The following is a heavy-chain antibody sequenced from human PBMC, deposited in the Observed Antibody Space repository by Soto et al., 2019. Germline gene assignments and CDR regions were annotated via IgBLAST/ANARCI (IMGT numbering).Heavy chain of an antibody. CDR1: GFTFSTYS. D-gene: IGHD1-1*01. V-gene: IGHV3-23*01. Sequence: EVQLLESGGKLVQPGGSLRLSCAASGFTFSTYSMPWVRQAPGKGLEWVSGVSAGGMKTDYADPVKGRFYISRDNSKNKVTMHMNSVTAEDTCLWACSKGRPRGTSGDCFDSWGQGTLVTVSS. J-gene: IGHJ4*02. CDR3: SKGRPRGTSGDCFDS. CDR2: VSAGGMKT.